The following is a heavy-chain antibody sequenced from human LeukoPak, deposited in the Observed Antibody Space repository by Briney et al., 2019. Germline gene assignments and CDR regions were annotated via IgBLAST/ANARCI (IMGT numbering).Heavy chain of an antibody. Sequence: ASVKVSCKASGYTFTSYGISWVRQAPGQGLEWMGWISAYNGNTNYAQKLQGRVTMTTDTSTNTAYMELRSLRSDDTAVYYCARDYGDYFAASYFDYWGQGTLVTVSS. CDR2: ISAYNGNT. V-gene: IGHV1-18*01. D-gene: IGHD4-17*01. CDR1: GYTFTSYG. CDR3: ARDYGDYFAASYFDY. J-gene: IGHJ4*02.